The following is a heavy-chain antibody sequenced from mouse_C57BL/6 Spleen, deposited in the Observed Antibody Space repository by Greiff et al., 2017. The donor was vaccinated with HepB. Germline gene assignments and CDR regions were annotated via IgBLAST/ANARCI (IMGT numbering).Heavy chain of an antibody. CDR3: ARTPSYGNYVAWFAY. J-gene: IGHJ3*01. CDR2: ISSGSSTI. D-gene: IGHD2-10*01. CDR1: GFTFSDYG. Sequence: DVMLVESGGGLVKPGGSLKLSCAASGFTFSDYGMHWVRQAPEKGLEWVAYISSGSSTIYYADTVKGRFTISRDNAKNTLFLQMTSLRSEDTAMYYCARTPSYGNYVAWFAYWGQGTLVTVSA. V-gene: IGHV5-17*01.